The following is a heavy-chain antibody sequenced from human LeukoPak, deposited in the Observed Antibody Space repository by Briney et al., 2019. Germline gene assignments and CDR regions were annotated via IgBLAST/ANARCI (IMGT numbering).Heavy chain of an antibody. D-gene: IGHD6-13*01. J-gene: IGHJ4*02. Sequence: PGGSLRLSCAASGFTFSSYWMSWVCQSPGKGLEWVANINQDGSEKHYVDSVKGRFTISRDNAKNSVFVQMNSLRVEDTAVYYCVRAGGSSWSDYWGQGTLVTVSS. CDR2: INQDGSEK. V-gene: IGHV3-7*01. CDR1: GFTFSSYW. CDR3: VRAGGSSWSDY.